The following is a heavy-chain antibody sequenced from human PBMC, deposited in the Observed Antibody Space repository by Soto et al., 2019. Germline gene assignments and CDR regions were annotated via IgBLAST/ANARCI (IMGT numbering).Heavy chain of an antibody. D-gene: IGHD3-10*01. CDR1: GFTFSSYA. CDR2: ISGSGGST. V-gene: IGHV3-23*01. CDR3: AKSDHEFEEFYYYYGMDV. Sequence: EVQLLESGGGLVQPGGPLRLFCAASGFTFSSYAMSWVRQAPGKGLEWVSAISGSGGSTYYADSVKGRFTISRDNSKNTMYLQRNSRRAEDTAVYYCAKSDHEFEEFYYYYGMDVWGQGTTVTVSS. J-gene: IGHJ6*02.